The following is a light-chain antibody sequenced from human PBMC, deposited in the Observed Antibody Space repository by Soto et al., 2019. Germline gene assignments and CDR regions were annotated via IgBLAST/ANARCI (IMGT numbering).Light chain of an antibody. J-gene: IGLJ1*01. CDR1: SSDVGGYKY. CDR2: DVS. V-gene: IGLV2-14*01. Sequence: QSALTQPASVSKSPGQSITISCTGTSSDVGGYKYVSWYQQHPGKAPKLMIYDVSNRPSGVSNRFSGSKSGNTASLTISGLQAEDEADYYCSSCTTSSTLHVFGTGTKVTVL. CDR3: SSCTTSSTLHV.